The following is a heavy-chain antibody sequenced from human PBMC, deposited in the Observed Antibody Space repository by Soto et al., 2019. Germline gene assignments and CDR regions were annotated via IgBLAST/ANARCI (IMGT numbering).Heavy chain of an antibody. V-gene: IGHV3-33*08. Sequence: QVQLVESGGGVVQPGRSLRLSCAASGFSFSRYGMNWVRQAPGKGLEWVAVIWYDGSNQYYVDSVKGRFTISRDNSKNALYLQMNSLRVEDTAVYYCARDVGLGSSWSYFDHWGQGTLVSVSS. J-gene: IGHJ4*02. CDR3: ARDVGLGSSWSYFDH. CDR1: GFSFSRYG. D-gene: IGHD6-13*01. CDR2: IWYDGSNQ.